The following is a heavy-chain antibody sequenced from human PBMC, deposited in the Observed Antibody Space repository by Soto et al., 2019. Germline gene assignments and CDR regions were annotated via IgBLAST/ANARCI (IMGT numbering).Heavy chain of an antibody. V-gene: IGHV2-5*02. CDR1: GFSLSTRGVS. CDR3: AHGGSLAFLDY. Sequence: QITLKESGPTLVKPTQTLTLTCTFSGFSLSTRGVSVAWIRHPPGKALEWLALIYWDADKRYSPSLKSRVTITKDTSKNQVVLTMTNMDPVDTATYYCAHGGSLAFLDYWGQGTLVTVSS. CDR2: IYWDADK. J-gene: IGHJ4*02. D-gene: IGHD3-3*02.